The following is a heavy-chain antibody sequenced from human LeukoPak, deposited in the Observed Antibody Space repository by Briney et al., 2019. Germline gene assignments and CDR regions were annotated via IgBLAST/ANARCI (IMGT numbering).Heavy chain of an antibody. CDR1: GFTLSSYW. J-gene: IGHJ4*02. CDR2: IKQDGSEK. Sequence: PGGSLRLSCAASGFTLSSYWMSWVRQAPGKGLEWVAKIKQDGSEKYYVDSVKGRFTISRDNAKNSMYLQMNSLRAEDTAVYYCASHENDYYDSSGYYYWGQGTLVTVSS. D-gene: IGHD3-22*01. CDR3: ASHENDYYDSSGYYY. V-gene: IGHV3-7*01.